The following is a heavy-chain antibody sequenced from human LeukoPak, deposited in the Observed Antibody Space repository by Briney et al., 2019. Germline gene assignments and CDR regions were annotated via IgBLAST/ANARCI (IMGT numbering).Heavy chain of an antibody. CDR1: GGSFSNYA. Sequence: ASVKVSCKASGGSFSNYAFSWVRQAPGQGLEWMGIINPSGGSTNYAQKFQGRVTMTRDTSTSTVYMELSSLRSEDSAVYYCARWTTTYLDYWGQGTLVTVSS. CDR3: ARWTTTYLDY. CDR2: INPSGGST. D-gene: IGHD4-11*01. J-gene: IGHJ4*02. V-gene: IGHV1-46*01.